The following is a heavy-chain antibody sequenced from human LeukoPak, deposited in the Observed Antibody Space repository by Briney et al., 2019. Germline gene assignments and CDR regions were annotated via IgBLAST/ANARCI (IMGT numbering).Heavy chain of an antibody. CDR1: GYSFTSYW. CDR2: IYPGDSDT. CDR3: ARLTDGFVHH. D-gene: IGHD3-10*01. J-gene: IGHJ4*02. Sequence: GESPKISCKGSGYSFTSYWIGWVRQMSGKGLEWMGIIYPGDSDTRYSPSFQGQVTISADKSISTAYLKWISQKAADTSMYYCARLTDGFVHHWGQGTLVTVSS. V-gene: IGHV5-51*01.